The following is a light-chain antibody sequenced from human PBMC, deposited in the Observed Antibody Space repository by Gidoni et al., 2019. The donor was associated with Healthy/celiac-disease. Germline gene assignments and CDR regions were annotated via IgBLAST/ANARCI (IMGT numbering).Light chain of an antibody. CDR2: GAS. V-gene: IGKV3-15*01. Sequence: ELVMTHSPATLSVSPGESATLSCRASQSVSSNLAWYQQKPGQAPRPLIYGASTRATGIPARFSGSGSGTEFTLTISSLQSEDFAVYYCQQYNNWTPFTFGPGTKVDIK. CDR3: QQYNNWTPFT. CDR1: QSVSSN. J-gene: IGKJ3*01.